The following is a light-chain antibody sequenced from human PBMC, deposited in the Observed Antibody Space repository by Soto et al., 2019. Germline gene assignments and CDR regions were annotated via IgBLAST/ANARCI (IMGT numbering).Light chain of an antibody. CDR3: SSYTSTSKYV. J-gene: IGLJ1*01. CDR2: DVT. Sequence: QSVLTQPASMSESPGQSITISCTGTRSDVGGYNYVSWYQQHPGKAPKFMIYDVTNRPSGVSNRFSGSKSGNTASLTISGLQAEDEADYYCSSYTSTSKYVFGTGTKVTDL. CDR1: RSDVGGYNY. V-gene: IGLV2-14*01.